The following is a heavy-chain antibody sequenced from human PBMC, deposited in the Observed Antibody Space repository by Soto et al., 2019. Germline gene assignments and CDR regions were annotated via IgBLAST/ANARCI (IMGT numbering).Heavy chain of an antibody. CDR2: IIPILGIA. CDR1: GGTFSSYT. CDR3: ARDAPISVLVYFDRLSHPMDV. D-gene: IGHD3-9*01. Sequence: QVQLVQSGAEVKKPGSSVKVSCKACGGTFSSYTISWVRQAPGQGLEWMGRIIPILGIANYAQKFQGRVTITADKSTSTAYMELSSLRSEDTAVYYCARDAPISVLVYFDRLSHPMDVWGKGTTVTVSS. V-gene: IGHV1-69*08. J-gene: IGHJ6*04.